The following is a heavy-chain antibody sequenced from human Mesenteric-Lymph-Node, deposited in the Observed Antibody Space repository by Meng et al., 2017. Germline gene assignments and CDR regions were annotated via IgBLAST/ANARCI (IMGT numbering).Heavy chain of an antibody. D-gene: IGHD5-18*01. CDR1: GFTFSSYT. CDR3: ARDTPGLLFDY. CDR2: ISSSSNYI. J-gene: IGHJ4*02. V-gene: IGHV3-21*01. Sequence: EVQLVESGGGLVKPGGSLRSSCAASGFTFSSYTMNWVRRAPGKGLEWVSSISSSSNYIYSADSVKGRFTISRDNAKNSLYLQMNSLRAEDTAVYYCARDTPGLLFDYWGQGTLVTVSS.